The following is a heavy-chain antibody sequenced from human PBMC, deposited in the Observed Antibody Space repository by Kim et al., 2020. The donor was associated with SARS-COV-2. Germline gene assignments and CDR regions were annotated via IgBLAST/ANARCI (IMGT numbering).Heavy chain of an antibody. Sequence: GGSLRLSCAASGFTFSSYGMHWVRQAPGKGLEWVAVISYDGSNKYYADSVKGRFTISRDNSKNTLYLQMNSLRAEDTAVYYCARDPSTMRVVVITTQEGMDVWGQGTTVTVSS. CDR2: ISYDGSNK. CDR1: GFTFSSYG. CDR3: ARDPSTMRVVVITTQEGMDV. D-gene: IGHD3-22*01. V-gene: IGHV3-33*05. J-gene: IGHJ6*02.